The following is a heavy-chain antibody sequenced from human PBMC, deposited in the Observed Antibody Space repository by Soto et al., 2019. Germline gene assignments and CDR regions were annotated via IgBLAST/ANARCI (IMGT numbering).Heavy chain of an antibody. CDR2: ISGSGGST. CDR3: AKWGSGSYEPYYYYGMDV. CDR1: GFTFSSYA. D-gene: IGHD1-26*01. Sequence: EVQLLESGGGLVQPGGSLRLSCAASGFTFSSYAMSWVRQAPGKGLEWVSAISGSGGSTYYADSVKGRFTISRDNSNNSLYLEMNSLRAEDTAVYYCAKWGSGSYEPYYYYGMDVWGQGTTVTVSS. J-gene: IGHJ6*02. V-gene: IGHV3-23*01.